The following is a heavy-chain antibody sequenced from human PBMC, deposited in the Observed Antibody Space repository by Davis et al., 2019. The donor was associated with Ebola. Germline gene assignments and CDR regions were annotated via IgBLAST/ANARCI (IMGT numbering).Heavy chain of an antibody. J-gene: IGHJ4*02. V-gene: IGHV1-46*04. Sequence: ASVKVSCKGSGYNFPNYQVHWMRQAPGQGLEWVGIITPSSGSTSYSQSLRGRLTMTADPSTNTLYMELSSLRSEDTAVYYCARQRSRSYSLDYWGQGTLVTVSS. D-gene: IGHD1-26*01. CDR2: ITPSSGST. CDR3: ARQRSRSYSLDY. CDR1: GYNFPNYQ.